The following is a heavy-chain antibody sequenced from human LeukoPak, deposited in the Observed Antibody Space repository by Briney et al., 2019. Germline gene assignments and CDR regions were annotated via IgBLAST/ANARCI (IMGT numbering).Heavy chain of an antibody. J-gene: IGHJ6*02. CDR3: ARAVTGYYYYGMDV. Sequence: SETLSLTCTVSGGSISSSSYYWGWIRQPPGKGLEWIGSMYYSGSTYYNPSLKSRVTISVDTSKNQFALKLSSVTAADTAVYYCARAVTGYYYYGMDVWGQGTTVTVSS. D-gene: IGHD4-11*01. V-gene: IGHV4-39*01. CDR1: GGSISSSSYY. CDR2: MYYSGST.